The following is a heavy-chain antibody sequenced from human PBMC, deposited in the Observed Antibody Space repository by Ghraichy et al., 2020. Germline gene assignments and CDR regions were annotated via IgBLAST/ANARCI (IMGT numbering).Heavy chain of an antibody. CDR2: IYHSGST. D-gene: IGHD5-18*01. J-gene: IGHJ4*02. CDR3: AARAWDTAMGVFDY. V-gene: IGHV4-30-2*01. CDR1: GGSISSGGYS. Sequence: SETLSLTCAVSGGSISSGGYSWSWIRQPPGKGLEWIGYIYHSGSTYYNPSLKSRVTISVDRSKNQFSLKLSSVTAADTAVYYCAARAWDTAMGVFDYWGQGTLVTVSS.